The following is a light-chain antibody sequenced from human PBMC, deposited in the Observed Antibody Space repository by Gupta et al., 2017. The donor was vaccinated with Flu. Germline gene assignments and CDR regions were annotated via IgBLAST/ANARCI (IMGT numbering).Light chain of an antibody. V-gene: IGKV3-20*01. CDR3: QQYCSTVYT. J-gene: IGKJ2*01. Sequence: DSPSRDCGSCQSVNNNLLAWYQQKPGQPPRLLIYCASSRATGIPDRFSGSGSGTDFTLTIRRLEPEDVAVYYCQQYCSTVYTFGQGTKLEIK. CDR1: QSVNNNL. CDR2: CAS.